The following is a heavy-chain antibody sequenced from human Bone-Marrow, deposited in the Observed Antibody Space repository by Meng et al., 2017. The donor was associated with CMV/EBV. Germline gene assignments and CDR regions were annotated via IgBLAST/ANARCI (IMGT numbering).Heavy chain of an antibody. J-gene: IGHJ6*02. D-gene: IGHD6-13*01. CDR1: GFTFSSCG. CDR2: IWYDGSNK. V-gene: IGHV3-33*01. CDR3: AREFISGRSSSWYPYYYYGMDV. Sequence: GESLKISCAASGFTFSSCGMHWVRQAPGKGLEWVAVIWYDGSNKYYADSVKGRFTISRDNSKNTLYLQMNSLRAEDTAVYYCAREFISGRSSSWYPYYYYGMDVWGQGTTVTVSS.